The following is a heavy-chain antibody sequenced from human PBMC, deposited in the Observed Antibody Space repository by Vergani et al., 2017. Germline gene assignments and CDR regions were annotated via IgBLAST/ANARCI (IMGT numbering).Heavy chain of an antibody. V-gene: IGHV1-69*12. D-gene: IGHD2-8*02. Sequence: QVQLVQSGAEVKKPGSSVKVSCKASGGTFSSYAISWVRQAPGQGLEWMGGIIPIFGTANYAQKFQGRVTITADESTSTAYMELSSLRSEDTAMYFCAKDLSDSTAWPHFDSRGQGTLVTVSS. CDR1: GGTFSSYA. CDR2: IIPIFGTA. CDR3: AKDLSDSTAWPHFDS. J-gene: IGHJ4*02.